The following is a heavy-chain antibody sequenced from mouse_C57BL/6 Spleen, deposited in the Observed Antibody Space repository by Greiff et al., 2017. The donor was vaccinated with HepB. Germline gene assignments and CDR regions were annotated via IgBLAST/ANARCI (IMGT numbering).Heavy chain of an antibody. CDR3: ARSESSYWYFDV. CDR2: IYPGDGDT. J-gene: IGHJ1*03. CDR1: GYAFSSYW. Sequence: QVQLKQSGAELVKPGASVKISCKASGYAFSSYWMNWVKQRPGKGLEWIGQIYPGDGDTNYNGKFKGKATLTADKSSSTAYMQLSSLTSEDSAVYFCARSESSYWYFDVWGTGTTVTVSS. D-gene: IGHD1-1*01. V-gene: IGHV1-80*01.